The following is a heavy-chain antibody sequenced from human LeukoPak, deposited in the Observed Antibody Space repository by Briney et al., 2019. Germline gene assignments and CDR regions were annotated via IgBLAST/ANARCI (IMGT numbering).Heavy chain of an antibody. J-gene: IGHJ4*02. CDR1: GGTFRSYA. CDR3: AIFQGTYGDNENDY. Sequence: AASVKVSCKASGGTFRSYAITWVRQAPGKGLEWMGGIIPMINTPKYAQKFQGRVSITAVESTSTGYMEVSSLRSEDTAVYYCAIFQGTYGDNENDYWGQGTLVTVSS. CDR2: IIPMINTP. D-gene: IGHD4-17*01. V-gene: IGHV1-69*13.